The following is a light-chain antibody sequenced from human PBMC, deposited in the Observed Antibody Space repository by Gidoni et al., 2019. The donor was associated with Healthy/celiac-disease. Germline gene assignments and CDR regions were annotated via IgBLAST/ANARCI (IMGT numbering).Light chain of an antibody. V-gene: IGKV3-20*01. J-gene: IGKJ1*01. Sequence: EIVLTQSPGTLSLSPGERATLSCRASQSVSSSYLAWYQQKPGQAPRLLSYGASSRATGIPDRVSGSGSGTDFTLTISRLEPEDFAVYYCQQYGSSPTTFGQGTKVEIK. CDR1: QSVSSSY. CDR3: QQYGSSPTT. CDR2: GAS.